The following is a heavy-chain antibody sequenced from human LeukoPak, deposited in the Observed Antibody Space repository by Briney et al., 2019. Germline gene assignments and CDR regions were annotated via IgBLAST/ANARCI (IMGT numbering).Heavy chain of an antibody. CDR3: AKEYSGSFSPFPSYFDY. Sequence: GGSLRLSCAASGFTFSSYEMNWVRQAPGKGLEWVSYISSSGSTIYYADSVKGRFTISRDNSKNTLYLQMNSLRAEDTAVYYCAKEYSGSFSPFPSYFDYWGQGTLVTVSS. CDR1: GFTFSSYE. J-gene: IGHJ4*02. CDR2: ISSSGSTI. D-gene: IGHD1-26*01. V-gene: IGHV3-48*03.